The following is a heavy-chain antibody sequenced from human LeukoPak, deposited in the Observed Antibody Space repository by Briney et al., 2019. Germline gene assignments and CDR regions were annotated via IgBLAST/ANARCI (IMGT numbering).Heavy chain of an antibody. V-gene: IGHV4-59*01. CDR3: ARGYTAMGAFDI. CDR2: IYYSGST. J-gene: IGHJ3*02. CDR1: GGSISSYY. D-gene: IGHD5-18*01. Sequence: PSETLSLTCTVSGGSISSYYWSWIRQPPGKGLEWIGYIYYSGSTNYNPSLKSRVTISVDTSKNQFSLKLSSVTAADTAVYYCARGYTAMGAFDIWGQGTMVTVSS.